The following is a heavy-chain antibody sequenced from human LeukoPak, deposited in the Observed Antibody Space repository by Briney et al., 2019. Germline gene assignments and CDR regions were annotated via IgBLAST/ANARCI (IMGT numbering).Heavy chain of an antibody. CDR3: ARGPLGILDY. J-gene: IGHJ4*02. V-gene: IGHV3-11*01. CDR2: ISSSGSTI. D-gene: IGHD7-27*01. Sequence: GRSLSLSCAASGFTLCVYYMRCVPEAPGKGLEWVSYISSSGSTIYYADSVKGRFTISRDNAKNSLYLQMNSLRAEDTAVYYCARGPLGILDYWGQGTLVTVSS. CDR1: GFTLCVYY.